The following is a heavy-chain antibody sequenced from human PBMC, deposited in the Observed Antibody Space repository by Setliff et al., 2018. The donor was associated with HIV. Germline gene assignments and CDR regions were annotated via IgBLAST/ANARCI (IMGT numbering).Heavy chain of an antibody. CDR3: ARDGVSSSSKFDS. D-gene: IGHD6-6*01. V-gene: IGHV4-4*02. J-gene: IGHJ4*02. Sequence: SETLSLTCAVSGGSISSTNWWTWVRQPPGKGLEWIGEIYHSGSFHYNPSLKSRVTISVDTSKNQFSLKLSSVTAADTAVYYCARDGVSSSSKFDSWGQGTLVTVS. CDR2: IYHSGSF. CDR1: GGSISSTNW.